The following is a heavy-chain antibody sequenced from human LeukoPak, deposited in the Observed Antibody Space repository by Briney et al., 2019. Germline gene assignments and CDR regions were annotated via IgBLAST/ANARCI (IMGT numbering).Heavy chain of an antibody. CDR1: GGSISSYY. CDR3: ARENIAAAGIFDY. D-gene: IGHD6-13*01. CDR2: ISTSGST. V-gene: IGHV4-4*07. J-gene: IGHJ4*02. Sequence: SETLSLTCTVSGGSISSYYGSWIRPPAGKGLEWIGRISTSGSTNYNPSLKSRVTMSVDTSKNQFSLKLSSVTGADTAVYYCARENIAAAGIFDYWGQGTLVTVSS.